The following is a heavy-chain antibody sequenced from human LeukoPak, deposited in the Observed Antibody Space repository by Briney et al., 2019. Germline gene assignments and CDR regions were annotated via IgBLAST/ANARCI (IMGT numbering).Heavy chain of an antibody. CDR1: GGSISSYY. CDR2: IYYSGST. V-gene: IGHV4-59*01. D-gene: IGHD3-3*01. CDR3: ARSHPYYDFWSGYYYDY. Sequence: SETLSLTCTVSGGSISSYYWSWIRQPPGKGLEWIGYIYYSGSTNYNPPLKSRVTISVDTPKNQFSLKLSSVTAADTAVYYCARSHPYYDFWSGYYYDYWGQGTLVTVSS. J-gene: IGHJ4*02.